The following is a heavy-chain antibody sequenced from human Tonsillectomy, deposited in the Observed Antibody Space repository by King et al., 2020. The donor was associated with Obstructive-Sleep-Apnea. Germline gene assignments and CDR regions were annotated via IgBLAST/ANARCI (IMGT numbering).Heavy chain of an antibody. CDR3: ASGSGSNWADY. J-gene: IGHJ4*02. Sequence: VQLVESGAEVKKPGASVTVSCKASGYTFTSYGITWVRQAPGQGLEWMGWISAYNGNTNYAQKLQGRVSMTTDTSTNIASMELRSLRSDDTAVYYCASGSGSNWADYWGQGTLVTVSS. V-gene: IGHV1-18*01. D-gene: IGHD6-13*01. CDR2: ISAYNGNT. CDR1: GYTFTSYG.